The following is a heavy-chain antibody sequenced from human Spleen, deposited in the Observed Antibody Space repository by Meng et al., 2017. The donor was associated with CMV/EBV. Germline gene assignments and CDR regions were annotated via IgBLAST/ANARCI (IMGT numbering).Heavy chain of an antibody. CDR2: ISPVFGTA. Sequence: GGTFNSYVVSWVRQAPGQGLEWIGAISPVFGTAKYAQRFQGRITITTDGSTTLAFMELSSLRSNDTAVYYCVVGLASSVVGLTPMDHWGQGTLVTVSS. V-gene: IGHV1-69*05. CDR1: GGTFNSYV. J-gene: IGHJ4*02. D-gene: IGHD6-19*01. CDR3: VVGLASSVVGLTPMDH.